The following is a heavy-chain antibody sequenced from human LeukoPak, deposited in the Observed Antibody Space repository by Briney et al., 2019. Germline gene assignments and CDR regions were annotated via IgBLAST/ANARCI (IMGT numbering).Heavy chain of an antibody. Sequence: GSLRLSCAASGFTFSSYWMSWVRQAPGKGLEWVANIKQDGSEEYYVDSVKGRFTISRDNAKNSLYLQMNSLRAEETAVYYCARTGHSSGWSAYFDYWGQGTLVTVSS. D-gene: IGHD6-19*01. V-gene: IGHV3-7*01. CDR3: ARTGHSSGWSAYFDY. CDR2: IKQDGSEE. CDR1: GFTFSSYW. J-gene: IGHJ4*02.